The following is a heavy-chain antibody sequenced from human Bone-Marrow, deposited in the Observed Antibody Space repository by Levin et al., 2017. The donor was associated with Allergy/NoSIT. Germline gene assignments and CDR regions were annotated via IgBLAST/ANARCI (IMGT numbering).Heavy chain of an antibody. CDR2: FIPMFNSA. Sequence: SVKVSCKASGEAYSNHPINWMRQAPGHGLEWMGGFIPMFNSAQYAPKFQGRVTISADKSSNTAYMEMTSLTSDDTAIYYCGIPQRDPNFDRVLWYWFDPWGQGTLVTVSS. D-gene: IGHD3-9*01. CDR1: GEAYSNHP. V-gene: IGHV1-69*06. CDR3: GIPQRDPNFDRVLWYWFDP. J-gene: IGHJ5*02.